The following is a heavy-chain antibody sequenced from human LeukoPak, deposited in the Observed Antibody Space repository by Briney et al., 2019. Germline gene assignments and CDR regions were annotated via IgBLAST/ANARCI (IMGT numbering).Heavy chain of an antibody. CDR2: ISTYIGVT. V-gene: IGHV1-18*04. Sequence: ASVKVSCKASGFRFTSFGVSWVRQAPGQGLEWMGWISTYIGVTHYEEKFEDRVTMTIDTSTTTAYMELRSLRYDDTAVYYCARDSDYSGNGNGDWFDPWGQGTVVTVSS. D-gene: IGHD4-11*01. CDR3: ARDSDYSGNGNGDWFDP. J-gene: IGHJ5*02. CDR1: GFRFTSFG.